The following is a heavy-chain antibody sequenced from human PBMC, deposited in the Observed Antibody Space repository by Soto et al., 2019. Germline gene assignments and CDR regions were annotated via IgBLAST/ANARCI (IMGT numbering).Heavy chain of an antibody. J-gene: IGHJ4*02. D-gene: IGHD1-20*01. CDR2: ISSRGDTI. CDR1: GFIFSDFH. V-gene: IGHV3-11*01. Sequence: PGGSLRLSCAASGFIFSDFHMTWIRQAPGKGLELVAYISSRGDTIYYADSVRGRITISGDNGKDSLFLQMSSLRVEDTAVYYCVRDRRISGINRGLDYWGRGTLVTVSS. CDR3: VRDRRISGINRGLDY.